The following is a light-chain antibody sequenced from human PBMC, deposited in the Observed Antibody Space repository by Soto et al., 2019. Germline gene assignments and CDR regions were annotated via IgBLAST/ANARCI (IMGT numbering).Light chain of an antibody. CDR3: AAWDDTVRSYV. CDR1: ISNIGNNY. V-gene: IGLV1-47*01. Sequence: QSVLTQPPSVSGTPGQRVTISCSGSISNIGNNYVYWFRQLPGTAPKVLSNRNDQRPSGVPDRFSGSKSGTSASLAISGLRSEDEAEYYCAAWDDTVRSYVFGTGTKVTVL. CDR2: RND. J-gene: IGLJ1*01.